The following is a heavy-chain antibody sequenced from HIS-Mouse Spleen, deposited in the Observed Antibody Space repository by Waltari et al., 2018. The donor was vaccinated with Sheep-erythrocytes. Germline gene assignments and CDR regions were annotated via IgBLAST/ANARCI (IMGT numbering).Heavy chain of an antibody. CDR3: ARGRAKVPAAPTHY. CDR1: GYTFTGYY. V-gene: IGHV1-2*06. J-gene: IGHJ4*02. CDR2: INPKRGGT. D-gene: IGHD2-2*01. Sequence: QVQLVQSGAEVKKPGASVKVSCKASGYTFTGYYMHWVRQAPGQGLEWMGRINPKRGGTNQAQKFQGRVTMTRDTSSSTAYMELSRLRSDDTAVYYCARGRAKVPAAPTHYWGQGTLVTVSS.